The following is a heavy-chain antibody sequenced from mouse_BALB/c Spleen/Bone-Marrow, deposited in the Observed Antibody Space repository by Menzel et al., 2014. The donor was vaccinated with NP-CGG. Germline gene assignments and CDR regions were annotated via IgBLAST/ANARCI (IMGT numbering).Heavy chain of an antibody. V-gene: IGHV4-1*02. CDR1: GFDFSRYW. Sequence: EVQLQESGGGLVQPGGSLKLSCAASGFDFSRYWISWVRQAPGKGLEWIGEINPDSSTINYTPSLKDKFIISRDNAKNTLYLQMSKVRSKDTALYYCARQGYYGKGDYWGQGTTLTVSS. D-gene: IGHD2-1*01. CDR2: INPDSSTI. J-gene: IGHJ2*01. CDR3: ARQGYYGKGDY.